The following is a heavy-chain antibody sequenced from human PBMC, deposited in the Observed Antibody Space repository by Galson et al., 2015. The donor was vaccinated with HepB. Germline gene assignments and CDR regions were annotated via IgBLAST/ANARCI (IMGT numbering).Heavy chain of an antibody. CDR3: ATPLSGYCSGGSCYSKGSYWYFEL. Sequence: KVSCKASGGTFSSYAISWVRQAPGQGLEWMGGIIPIFGTANYAQKFQGRVTITADESTSTAYMELSSLRSEDTAVYYCATPLSGYCSGGSCYSKGSYWYFELWGRGTLVTVSS. CDR1: GGTFSSYA. D-gene: IGHD2-15*01. V-gene: IGHV1-69*01. J-gene: IGHJ2*01. CDR2: IIPIFGTA.